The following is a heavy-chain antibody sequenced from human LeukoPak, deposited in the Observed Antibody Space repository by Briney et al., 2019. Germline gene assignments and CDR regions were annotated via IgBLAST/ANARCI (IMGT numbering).Heavy chain of an antibody. CDR1: GFTFDTYA. CDR3: ARDPPFSSGWSQNHFDY. D-gene: IGHD6-19*01. Sequence: GGSLRLSCAPSGFTFDTYAMPWVGQAPGKGLEWVALISYDGGNKNYADSVKGRFTISRDNAKNILYLQMNSLRAEDTAVYYCARDPPFSSGWSQNHFDYWGQGTLVTVSS. CDR2: ISYDGGNK. V-gene: IGHV3-30*04. J-gene: IGHJ4*02.